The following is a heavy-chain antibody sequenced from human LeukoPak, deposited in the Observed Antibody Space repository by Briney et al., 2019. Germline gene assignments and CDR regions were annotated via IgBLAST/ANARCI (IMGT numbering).Heavy chain of an antibody. CDR2: MSGSGGSI. Sequence: GGSLRLSCAASGFTFSSYAMSWVRQAPGKGLEWVSTMSGSGGSIYYTDSGKGRFTISRDNSKSTLYLQMNTLRAEDTAVYYCAKAASSSWPSYYYGMDVWGQGTTVTVSS. J-gene: IGHJ6*02. V-gene: IGHV3-23*01. D-gene: IGHD6-13*01. CDR3: AKAASSSWPSYYYGMDV. CDR1: GFTFSSYA.